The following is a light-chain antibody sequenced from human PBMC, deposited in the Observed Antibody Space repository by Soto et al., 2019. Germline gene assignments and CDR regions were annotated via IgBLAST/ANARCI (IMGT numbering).Light chain of an antibody. CDR3: QQYYSYHRT. CDR1: QGISSY. J-gene: IGKJ1*01. CDR2: AAS. V-gene: IGKV1-8*01. Sequence: AIRMTQSPSSFSASTGDRVTITCRASQGISSYLAWYQQKPGKAPKPLIYAASTLQSGVPSRFRGTGSVKDLTLTISCLQSEDFATYYCQQYYSYHRTVGQGAKVDIK.